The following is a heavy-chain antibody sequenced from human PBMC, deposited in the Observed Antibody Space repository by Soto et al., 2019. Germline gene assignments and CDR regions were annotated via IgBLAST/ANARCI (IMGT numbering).Heavy chain of an antibody. D-gene: IGHD2-15*01. CDR3: ASEYCSVGRCYYYGMDV. V-gene: IGHV3-33*01. CDR1: GFTFSTYG. CDR2: IWYDGSNK. J-gene: IGHJ6*02. Sequence: QVQLVESGGGVVQPGRSLRLSCAASGFTFSTYGMHWVRQAPDKGLEWVAVIWYDGSNKYYADSVKGRFTISRDNSKNTLYLQMNGLRAEDTAVYYCASEYCSVGRCYYYGMDVWGQGTTVTVSS.